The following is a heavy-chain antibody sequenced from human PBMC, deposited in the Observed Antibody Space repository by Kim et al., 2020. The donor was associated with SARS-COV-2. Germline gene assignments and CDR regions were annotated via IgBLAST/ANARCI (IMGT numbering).Heavy chain of an antibody. V-gene: IGHV1-69*13. CDR3: ASFPNRVPPRHYYFDY. CDR1: GGTFSSYA. J-gene: IGHJ4*02. CDR2: IIPIFGTA. Sequence: SVKVSCKASGGTFSSYAISWVRQAPGQGLEWMGGIIPIFGTANYAQKFQGRVTITADESTSTAYMELSSLRSEDTAVYYCASFPNRVPPRHYYFDYWGQGTLVTVSS.